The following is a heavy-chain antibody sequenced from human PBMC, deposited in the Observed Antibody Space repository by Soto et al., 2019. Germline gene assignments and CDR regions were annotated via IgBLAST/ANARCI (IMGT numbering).Heavy chain of an antibody. D-gene: IGHD3-22*01. Sequence: GGSLRLSCAASGFTFSDYYMSWIRQAPGKGLEWVSYISSSSSYTNYADSVKGRFTISRDNAKNSLYLQMNSLRAEDTAVYYCARVDYFASSGYYSFDYWGQGTLVTVSS. CDR3: ARVDYFASSGYYSFDY. CDR1: GFTFSDYY. V-gene: IGHV3-11*05. CDR2: ISSSSSYT. J-gene: IGHJ4*02.